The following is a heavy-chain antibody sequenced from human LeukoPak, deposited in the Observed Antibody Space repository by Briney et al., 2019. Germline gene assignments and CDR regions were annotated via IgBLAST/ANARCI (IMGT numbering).Heavy chain of an antibody. D-gene: IGHD3-10*01. V-gene: IGHV3-11*01. CDR1: GFTFSDYY. Sequence: PGGSLRLSCAVAGFTFSDYYMSWIRQAPGKGLEWVSYISSSGSTIYYADSVKGRFTTSRDNAKNSLYLQMNSLRAEDTAVYYCAREGYYYGSGSYYNVPGFDYWGQGTLVTVSS. J-gene: IGHJ4*02. CDR3: AREGYYYGSGSYYNVPGFDY. CDR2: ISSSGSTI.